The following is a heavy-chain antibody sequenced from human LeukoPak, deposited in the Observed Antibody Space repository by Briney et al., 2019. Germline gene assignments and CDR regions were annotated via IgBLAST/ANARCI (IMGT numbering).Heavy chain of an antibody. CDR3: ARRGPGYSSSWYSGKAFDI. J-gene: IGHJ3*02. CDR1: GGSFSGYY. D-gene: IGHD6-13*01. V-gene: IGHV4-34*01. CDR2: INHSGST. Sequence: SETLSLTCAVYGGSFSGYYWSWIRQPPGKGLEWIGEINHSGSTNYNPSLKSRVIISVDTSKNQFSLKLSSVTAADTAVYYCARRGPGYSSSWYSGKAFDIWGQGTMVTVSS.